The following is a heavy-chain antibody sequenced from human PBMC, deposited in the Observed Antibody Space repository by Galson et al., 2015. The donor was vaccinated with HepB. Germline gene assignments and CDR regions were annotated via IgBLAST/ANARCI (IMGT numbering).Heavy chain of an antibody. Sequence: QSGAEVKKPGESLTISCKGSGYSFTSDWVGWGRQMSGKGLEWMGIIYPGDSDNRYSPSFQGQVTISADKSISTAYLQWSSLKASDTAMYYCARAEYSSSPWAGHDAFDIWGQGTMVTVSS. CDR2: IYPGDSDN. J-gene: IGHJ3*02. V-gene: IGHV5-51*03. D-gene: IGHD6-6*01. CDR1: GYSFTSDW. CDR3: ARAEYSSSPWAGHDAFDI.